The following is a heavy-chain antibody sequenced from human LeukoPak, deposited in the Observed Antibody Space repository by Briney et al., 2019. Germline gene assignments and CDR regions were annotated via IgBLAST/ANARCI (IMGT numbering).Heavy chain of an antibody. D-gene: IGHD2-2*01. Sequence: PSETLSLTCAVYGGSFSGYYWSWIRQPPGKGLEWIGEINHSGSTNYNPSLKSRVTISVDTSKNQFSLKLSSVTAADTAVYYCARGLSLPRYCSSTSCYALRYNWFDPWGQGTLVTVSS. CDR3: ARGLSLPRYCSSTSCYALRYNWFDP. J-gene: IGHJ5*02. CDR2: INHSGST. V-gene: IGHV4-34*01. CDR1: GGSFSGYY.